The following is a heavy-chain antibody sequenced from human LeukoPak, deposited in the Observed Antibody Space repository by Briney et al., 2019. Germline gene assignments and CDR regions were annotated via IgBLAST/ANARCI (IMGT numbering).Heavy chain of an antibody. CDR2: INHSGST. Sequence: SETLSLTCAVYGGSFSGYYWSWIRQPPGKGLEWIGEINHSGSTNYNPSLKSRVTISVDTSKNQFSLKLSPVTAADTAVYYCARGQDLAARRFDYWGQGTLVTVSS. J-gene: IGHJ4*02. CDR1: GGSFSGYY. V-gene: IGHV4-34*01. D-gene: IGHD6-6*01. CDR3: ARGQDLAARRFDY.